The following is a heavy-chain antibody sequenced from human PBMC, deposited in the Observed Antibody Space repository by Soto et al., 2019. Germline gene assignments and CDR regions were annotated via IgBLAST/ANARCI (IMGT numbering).Heavy chain of an antibody. V-gene: IGHV3-21*01. J-gene: IGHJ5*02. Sequence: PGGSLRLSCAASGFTFRSFTMNWVRQAPGKGLEWVSTISSNSAYIYYTDALRGRFTISRDNAKNSLHLRMNSLRAEDTAVYYCTRDASRDSSARGWFDPWGPGTLVTVS. D-gene: IGHD6-13*01. CDR1: GFTFRSFT. CDR3: TRDASRDSSARGWFDP. CDR2: ISSNSAYI.